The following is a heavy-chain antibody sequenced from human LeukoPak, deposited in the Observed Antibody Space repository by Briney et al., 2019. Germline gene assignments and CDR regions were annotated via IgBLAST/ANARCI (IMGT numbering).Heavy chain of an antibody. CDR3: ARAEDYGDYWFDP. CDR1: GYIFTGYY. J-gene: IGHJ5*02. CDR2: INPNSGGT. Sequence: ASVKVSCKASGYIFTGYYMHWVRQAPGQGLEWMGWINPNSGGTNYAQKFQGRVTMTRDTSISTAYMELSRLRSDDTAVYYCARAEDYGDYWFDPWGQGTLVTVSS. D-gene: IGHD4-17*01. V-gene: IGHV1-2*02.